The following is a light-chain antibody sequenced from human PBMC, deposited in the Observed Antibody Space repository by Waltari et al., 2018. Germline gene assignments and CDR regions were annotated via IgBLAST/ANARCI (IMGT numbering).Light chain of an antibody. CDR1: QSVTTNY. V-gene: IGKV3-20*01. J-gene: IGKJ1*01. Sequence: EIVLTQSPGTLSLSAGERATLSCRASQSVTTNYLAWYQQNPGQAPRLLIYGASNRDTGIPDRFTGSGSGTDFTLTISRLEPEDFAVYYCQQYGSSPGTFGQGTKVEIK. CDR3: QQYGSSPGT. CDR2: GAS.